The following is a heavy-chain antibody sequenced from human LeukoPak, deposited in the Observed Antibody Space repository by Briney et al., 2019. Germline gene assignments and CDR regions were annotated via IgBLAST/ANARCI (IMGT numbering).Heavy chain of an antibody. CDR1: GLTFSSYA. D-gene: IGHD6-19*01. CDR2: ISGSGGST. J-gene: IGHJ4*02. CDR3: AKDLVTGTY. V-gene: IGHV3-23*01. Sequence: GGSLRLSCAASGLTFSSYAMSWVRQAPGKGLEWVSTISGSGGSTYYADSVRGRFTISRDNSRNTLYLQMNSLRAEDTAVYYCAKDLVTGTYWGQGTLVTVSS.